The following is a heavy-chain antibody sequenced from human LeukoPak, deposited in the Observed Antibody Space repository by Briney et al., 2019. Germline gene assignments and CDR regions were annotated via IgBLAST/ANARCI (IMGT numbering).Heavy chain of an antibody. CDR1: GFTFSSYG. CDR3: ARDSTLTHGGYFDY. D-gene: IGHD4-17*01. J-gene: IGHJ4*02. V-gene: IGHV3-30*03. Sequence: GGSLRLSCAASGFTFSSYGMHWVRQAPGKGLEWVAVISYDGSNKYYADSVKGRFTISRDNSKNTLYLQMDSLRAEDTAVYYCARDSTLTHGGYFDYWGQGTLVTVSS. CDR2: ISYDGSNK.